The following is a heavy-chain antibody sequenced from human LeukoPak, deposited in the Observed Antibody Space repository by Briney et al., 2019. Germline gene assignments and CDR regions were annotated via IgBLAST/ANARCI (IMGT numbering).Heavy chain of an antibody. CDR1: GGSISSGSYY. CDR3: ARGYGYVDV. V-gene: IGHV4-61*02. Sequence: SETLSLTCTVSGGSISSGSYYWSWIRQPAGKGLEWIGRIYTSGSTNYNPSLKSRVTISVDTSKNQFSLKLSSVTAADTAVYYCARGYGYVDVWGKGTTVTISS. D-gene: IGHD5-18*01. CDR2: IYTSGST. J-gene: IGHJ6*04.